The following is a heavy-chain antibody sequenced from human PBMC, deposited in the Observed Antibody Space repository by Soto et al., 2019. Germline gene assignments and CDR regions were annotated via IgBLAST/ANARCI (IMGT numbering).Heavy chain of an antibody. CDR2: IYYSGST. CDR3: ASRTYYYDSSGYFY. J-gene: IGHJ4*02. Sequence: QLQLQESGPGLVKPSETLSLTCTVSGGSISSSSYYWGWIRQPPGKGLEWIGSIYYSGSTYYNPSLKSRVTISVDTSKNQFSLKLSSVTAADTAVYYCASRTYYYDSSGYFYWGQGTLVTVSS. V-gene: IGHV4-39*01. D-gene: IGHD3-22*01. CDR1: GGSISSSSYY.